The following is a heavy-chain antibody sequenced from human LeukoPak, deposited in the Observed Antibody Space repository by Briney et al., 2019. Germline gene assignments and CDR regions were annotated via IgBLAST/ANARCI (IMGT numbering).Heavy chain of an antibody. J-gene: IGHJ3*02. CDR1: GYTFTGYN. D-gene: IGHD3-22*01. Sequence: ASVKVSCKASGYTFTGYNMHWVRQAPGQGLEWMGWINPNSGGTNYAQKLQGRVTMTTDTSTSTAYMELRSLRSDDTAVYYCASQKYYYDSSGTPYAFDIWGQGTMVTVSS. CDR2: INPNSGGT. CDR3: ASQKYYYDSSGTPYAFDI. V-gene: IGHV1-2*02.